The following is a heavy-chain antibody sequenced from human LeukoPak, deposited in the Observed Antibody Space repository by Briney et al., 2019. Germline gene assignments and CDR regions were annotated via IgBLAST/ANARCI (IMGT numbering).Heavy chain of an antibody. J-gene: IGHJ4*02. V-gene: IGHV4-59*01. Sequence: SETLSLTCTVSGGSISSYYWSWIRQPPGKGLEWIGYIYYSGSTNYNPSLKSRVTISVDTSKNQFSLKLSSVTAADTAVYYCAREVGYSYGPGYFDYWGQGTLVTVSS. D-gene: IGHD5-18*01. CDR2: IYYSGST. CDR1: GGSISSYY. CDR3: AREVGYSYGPGYFDY.